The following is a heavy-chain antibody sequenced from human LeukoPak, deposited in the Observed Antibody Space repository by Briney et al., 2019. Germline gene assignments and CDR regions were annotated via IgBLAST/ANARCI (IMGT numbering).Heavy chain of an antibody. CDR1: GYIFTSYW. V-gene: IGHV5-51*01. D-gene: IGHD4-17*01. J-gene: IGHJ4*02. Sequence: GESLKISCQCSGYIFTSYWIGGVRQLPGKGEEWVGIFFPRDSDTTYSPSFQGQVTLSADTSISTAYLQWSSLKASDTAMYYCARRHGDYRNLDYWGQGTLVTVSS. CDR3: ARRHGDYRNLDY. CDR2: FFPRDSDT.